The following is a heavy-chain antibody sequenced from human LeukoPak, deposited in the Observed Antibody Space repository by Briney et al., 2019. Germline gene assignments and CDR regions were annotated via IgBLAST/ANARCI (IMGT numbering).Heavy chain of an antibody. Sequence: ASMKVSCKASGYTFTGYYMHWVRQAPGQGLEWMGWINPNSGGTNYAQKFQGRVTMTRDTSISTAYMELSRLRSDDTAVYYCASKSSSSWDYYYGMDVWGQGTTVTVSS. CDR3: ASKSSSSWDYYYGMDV. V-gene: IGHV1-2*02. J-gene: IGHJ6*02. CDR1: GYTFTGYY. D-gene: IGHD6-6*01. CDR2: INPNSGGT.